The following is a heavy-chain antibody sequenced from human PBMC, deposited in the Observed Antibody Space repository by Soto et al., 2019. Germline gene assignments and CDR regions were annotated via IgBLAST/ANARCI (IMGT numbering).Heavy chain of an antibody. J-gene: IGHJ4*02. V-gene: IGHV1-2*02. Sequence: GASVKVSCKASGYTFTGYYMHCVRQAPGQVLEWMGWINPNSGGTNYAQKFQGRVTMTRDTSISTAYMELSRLRSDDTAVYYCATGYSSGWYYFDYWGQGTLVTVSS. CDR1: GYTFTGYY. CDR2: INPNSGGT. D-gene: IGHD6-19*01. CDR3: ATGYSSGWYYFDY.